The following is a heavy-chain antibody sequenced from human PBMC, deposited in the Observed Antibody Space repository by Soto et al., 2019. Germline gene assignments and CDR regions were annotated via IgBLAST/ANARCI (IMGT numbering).Heavy chain of an antibody. CDR1: GGSFSGYY. CDR2: INHSGST. Sequence: QVQLQQWGAGLLKPSETLSLTCAVYGGSFSGYYWSWIRQPPGKGLEWIGEINHSGSTNYNPSLKVRVPISVDTSQNQFSLKLSSVTAADTAVYYCARVTGRYYYGMDVWGQGTTVTVSS. CDR3: ARVTGRYYYGMDV. V-gene: IGHV4-34*01. J-gene: IGHJ6*02.